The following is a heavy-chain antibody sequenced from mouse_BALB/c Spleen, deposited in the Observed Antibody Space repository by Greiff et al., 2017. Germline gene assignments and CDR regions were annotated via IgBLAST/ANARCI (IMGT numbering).Heavy chain of an antibody. D-gene: IGHD2-1*01. Sequence: EVKLVESGPGLVKPSQSLSLTCTVTGYSITSDYAWNWIRQFPGNKLEWMGYISYSGSTSYNPSLKSRISITRDTSKNQFFLQLNSVTTEDTATYYCAYYGNYGYFDVWGAGTTVTVSS. CDR1: GYSITSDYA. CDR2: ISYSGST. CDR3: AYYGNYGYFDV. V-gene: IGHV3-2*02. J-gene: IGHJ1*01.